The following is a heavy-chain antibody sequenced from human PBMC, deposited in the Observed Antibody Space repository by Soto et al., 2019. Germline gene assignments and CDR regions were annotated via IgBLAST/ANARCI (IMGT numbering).Heavy chain of an antibody. D-gene: IGHD4-17*01. Sequence: QVQLQESGPGLVKPSQTLSLTCTVSGGSISSGGYYWSWIRQHPGKGLEWIGYIYYSGSTYYNPSLKSRVTISVDTSKKQFSLKLSSVTAADTAVYYCARGVVYGPNWFYPWGQGALVTVSS. J-gene: IGHJ5*02. V-gene: IGHV4-31*03. CDR1: GGSISSGGYY. CDR3: ARGVVYGPNWFYP. CDR2: IYYSGST.